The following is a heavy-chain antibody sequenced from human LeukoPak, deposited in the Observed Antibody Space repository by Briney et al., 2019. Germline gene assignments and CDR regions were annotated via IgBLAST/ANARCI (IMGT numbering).Heavy chain of an antibody. Sequence: ASVTLSCKASGYSFTSYGISWMRQAPGQGLEWMGWISAYNGNTNYAQKLQGRVTMTTVTSTNTAYMELRSVRSDDAAVYYCARALYYGSGSYYFDYWGQGTLVTVSS. CDR3: ARALYYGSGSYYFDY. V-gene: IGHV1-18*01. CDR1: GYSFTSYG. D-gene: IGHD3-10*01. CDR2: ISAYNGNT. J-gene: IGHJ4*02.